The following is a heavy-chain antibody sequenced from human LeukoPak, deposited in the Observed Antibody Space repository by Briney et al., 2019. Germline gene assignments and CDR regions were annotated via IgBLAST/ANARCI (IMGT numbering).Heavy chain of an antibody. Sequence: SETLSLTCTVSGGYITGYHWSWIRQPPGKGLEWIGYIYSSETTNYKPSLKSRVTISADTSKNQFSLKLTSVTAADTAIYYCARRNDFDIWGQGTMVTVSS. J-gene: IGHJ3*02. V-gene: IGHV4-4*08. CDR3: ARRNDFDI. CDR1: GGYITGYH. CDR2: IYSSETT.